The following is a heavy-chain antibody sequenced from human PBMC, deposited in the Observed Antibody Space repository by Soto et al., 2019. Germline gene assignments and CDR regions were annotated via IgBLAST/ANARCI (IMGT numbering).Heavy chain of an antibody. V-gene: IGHV5-51*01. CDR1: GYSFTRYW. CDR2: IYPGDSDT. J-gene: IGHJ3*02. CDR3: AIGITMVRGVINAFGI. D-gene: IGHD3-10*01. Sequence: GAALKISYKGSGYSFTRYWNGWVRQLPGKGLEWMGIIYPGDSDTRYSPSFQGQVTISADTTISAAYLQWSSLKASDTAMYYCAIGITMVRGVINAFGIWGQGTMVTVSS.